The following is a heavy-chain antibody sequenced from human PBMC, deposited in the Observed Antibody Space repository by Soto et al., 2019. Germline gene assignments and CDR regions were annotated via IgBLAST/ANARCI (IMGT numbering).Heavy chain of an antibody. CDR2: IFYSGST. Sequence: SETLSLTCTVSGGSISSGGYYWSWIRQHPGKGLEWIGYIFYSGSTHYNPSLKSRVTMSVDTSKNQFSLRLTSVTAADTAVYYCARAEGRYCSGGSCYREYFQHWGQGTLVTVSS. D-gene: IGHD2-15*01. V-gene: IGHV4-31*03. CDR3: ARAEGRYCSGGSCYREYFQH. CDR1: GGSISSGGYY. J-gene: IGHJ1*01.